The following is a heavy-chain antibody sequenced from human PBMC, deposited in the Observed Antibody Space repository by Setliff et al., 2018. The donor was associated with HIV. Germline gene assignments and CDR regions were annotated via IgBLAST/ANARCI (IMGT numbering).Heavy chain of an antibody. D-gene: IGHD4-17*01. CDR2: ICHSGRS. Sequence: SETLSLTCTVSGGSIDISDYCWGWVRQPPGKGLEWIGSICHSGRSYYNPSLKSRLTISVDASKNQFSLKMTSVTAADTAVYYCATEEGTTVHRIDFWGQGTLVTVSS. J-gene: IGHJ4*02. V-gene: IGHV4-39*07. CDR3: ATEEGTTVHRIDF. CDR1: GGSIDISDYC.